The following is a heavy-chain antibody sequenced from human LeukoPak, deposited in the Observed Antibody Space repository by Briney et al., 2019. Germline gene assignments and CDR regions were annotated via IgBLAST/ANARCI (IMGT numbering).Heavy chain of an antibody. CDR1: GGSISSSS. V-gene: IGHV3-30*03. CDR3: VRGAYSSSWLNFDY. J-gene: IGHJ4*02. CDR2: IPYDGSNK. Sequence: PSETLSLTCTVSGGSISSSSYYWGWIRQPPGKGLEWVALIPYDGSNKYYADSVKGRFTVSRDNSKNTLYLQMNSLRAEDTAVYYCVRGAYSSSWLNFDYWGQGTLVTVSS. D-gene: IGHD6-13*01.